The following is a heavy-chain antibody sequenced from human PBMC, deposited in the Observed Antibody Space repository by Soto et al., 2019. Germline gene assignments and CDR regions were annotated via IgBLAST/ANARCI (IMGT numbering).Heavy chain of an antibody. CDR3: ARDIIVGRSRQLDLYYYYYGMDV. CDR2: IYYSGST. CDR1: GGSISSGGYY. Sequence: SETLSLTCTVSGGSISSGGYYWSWIRQHPGKGLEWIGYIYYSGSTYYNPSLKSRVTISVDTSKNQFSLKLSSVTAADTAVYYCARDIIVGRSRQLDLYYYYYGMDVWGQGTTVTVSS. D-gene: IGHD6-13*01. J-gene: IGHJ6*02. V-gene: IGHV4-31*03.